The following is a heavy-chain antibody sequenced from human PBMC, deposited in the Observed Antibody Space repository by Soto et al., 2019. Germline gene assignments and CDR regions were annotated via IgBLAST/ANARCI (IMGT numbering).Heavy chain of an antibody. Sequence: SETLSLTCTVSGGSISSSGYYWGWIRQPPGKGLECIGSIYSTGSTYYTPSLKGRVIISVDTSKNQFSPNLSSVTAADTAVYSCVRQRGYSYGSFDYWGRGTLVTVSS. CDR1: GGSISSSGYY. V-gene: IGHV4-39*01. CDR2: IYSTGST. CDR3: VRQRGYSYGSFDY. J-gene: IGHJ4*02. D-gene: IGHD5-18*01.